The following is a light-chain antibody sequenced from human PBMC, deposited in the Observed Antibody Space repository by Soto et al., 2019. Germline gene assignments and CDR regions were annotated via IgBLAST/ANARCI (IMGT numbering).Light chain of an antibody. CDR3: SSYTGSSTLEGL. V-gene: IGLV2-14*01. J-gene: IGLJ3*02. Sequence: QSVLTQPASVSGSPGHSITISCTGTSSDVGGYNYVSWYQQHPGKAPKLMIYDVSNRPSGVSNRFSGSKSGNTASLTISGLQAEDEADYYCSSYTGSSTLEGLFGGGTKVTVL. CDR2: DVS. CDR1: SSDVGGYNY.